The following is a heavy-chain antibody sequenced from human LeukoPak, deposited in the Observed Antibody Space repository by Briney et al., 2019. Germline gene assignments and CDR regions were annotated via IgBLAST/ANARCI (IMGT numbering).Heavy chain of an antibody. V-gene: IGHV3-30*02. J-gene: IGHJ3*02. CDR2: IRYDGSNK. CDR3: AKLCDWNDQDAFDI. D-gene: IGHD1-1*01. Sequence: QAGGSLRLSCAASGFTFSSYGMHWVRQAPGKGLEWVAFIRYDGSNKYYADSVKGRFTISRDNSKNTLYPQMNSLRAEDTAVYYCAKLCDWNDQDAFDIWGQGTMVTVSS. CDR1: GFTFSSYG.